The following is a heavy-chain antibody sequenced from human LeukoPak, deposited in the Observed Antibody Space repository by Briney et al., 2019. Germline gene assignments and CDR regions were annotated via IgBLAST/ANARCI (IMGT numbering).Heavy chain of an antibody. V-gene: IGHV4-34*01. CDR3: ARARRYCSSTSCYTFGYYYGMDV. D-gene: IGHD2-2*02. CDR2: INHSGST. Sequence: SETLSLTCAVYGGSFSGYYWSWIRQPPGKGLEWIGEINHSGSTNYNPSLKSRVTISVDTSKNQFSLKLSSVTAADTAVYYCARARRYCSSTSCYTFGYYYGMDVWGQGTTVTVSS. J-gene: IGHJ6*02. CDR1: GGSFSGYY.